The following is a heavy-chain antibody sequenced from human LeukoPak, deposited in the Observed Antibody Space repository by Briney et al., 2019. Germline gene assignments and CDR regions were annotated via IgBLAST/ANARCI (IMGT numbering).Heavy chain of an antibody. V-gene: IGHV1-2*02. Sequence: APVKVSCKASGYTFTDYHLHWVRQAPGQGLEWMGWINPNTGGTNYAQRLQGRVTMTRDTSITTAYMELSRLRSDDTAVYYCARDIRPRVESFDYWGQGTLITVSS. D-gene: IGHD3-3*01. CDR3: ARDIRPRVESFDY. CDR1: GYTFTDYH. CDR2: INPNTGGT. J-gene: IGHJ4*02.